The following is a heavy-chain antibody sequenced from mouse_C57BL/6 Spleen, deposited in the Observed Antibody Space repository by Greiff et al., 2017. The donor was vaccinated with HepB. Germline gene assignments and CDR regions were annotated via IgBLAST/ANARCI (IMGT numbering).Heavy chain of an antibody. CDR2: ILPGSGST. V-gene: IGHV1-9*01. CDR3: ARCDGYFWFAY. Sequence: VKLQQSGAELMKPGASVKLSCKATGYTFAGYWIEWVKQRPGHGLEWIGEILPGSGSTNYNEKFKGKATATADTSSNTDYMQLSSLTTEDSAIYYCARCDGYFWFAYWGQGTLVTVSA. D-gene: IGHD2-3*01. J-gene: IGHJ3*01. CDR1: GYTFAGYW.